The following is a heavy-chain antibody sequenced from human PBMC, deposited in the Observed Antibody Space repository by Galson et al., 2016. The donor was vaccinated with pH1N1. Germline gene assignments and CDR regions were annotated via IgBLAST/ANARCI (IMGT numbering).Heavy chain of an antibody. V-gene: IGHV4-39*07. CDR3: WYKKHLASYYFDP. CDR2: ISYSGTT. J-gene: IGHJ4*02. Sequence: GKGLESIGAISYSGTTFYNPSLKSRITISVDTSKNQFSLKLTSVTAADTAVYYCWYKKHLASYYFDPWGQGTLVTVSS. D-gene: IGHD1-14*01.